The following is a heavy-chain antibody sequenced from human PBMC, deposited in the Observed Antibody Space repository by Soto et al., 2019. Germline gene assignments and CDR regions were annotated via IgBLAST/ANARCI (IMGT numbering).Heavy chain of an antibody. CDR1: GGTFSSYA. Sequence: SVKVSCKASGGTFSSYAISWVRQAPGQGLEWMGGIIPIFGTANYAQKFQGRVTITADESTSTAYMELSSLRSEDTAVYYCASGGGNIEDRLSLYYGMDVWGQGTTVTVSS. D-gene: IGHD6-6*01. V-gene: IGHV1-69*13. CDR2: IIPIFGTA. J-gene: IGHJ6*02. CDR3: ASGGGNIEDRLSLYYGMDV.